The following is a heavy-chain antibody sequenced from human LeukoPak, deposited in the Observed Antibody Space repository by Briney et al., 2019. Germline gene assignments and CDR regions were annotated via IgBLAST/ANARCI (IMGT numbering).Heavy chain of an antibody. CDR3: ARPYSSGWRGAFDI. Sequence: SETLSLTCTVSGGSVSSDGYYWSWIRRPPGKGLEWIGNIHYIGSTNYNPSLRSRVTISVDTSKNQFSLKLSSVTAADTAVYYCARPYSSGWRGAFDIWGQGKMVTVSS. CDR2: IHYIGST. CDR1: GGSVSSDGYY. D-gene: IGHD6-25*01. J-gene: IGHJ3*02. V-gene: IGHV4-61*08.